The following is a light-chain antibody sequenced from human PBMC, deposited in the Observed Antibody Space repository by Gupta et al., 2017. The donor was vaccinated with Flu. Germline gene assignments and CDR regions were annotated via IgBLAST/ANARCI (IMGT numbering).Light chain of an antibody. Sequence: QSGLTQPASVSGSPGQSITISCTGTSLDIGTYNYVSWYQQHPGKAPKLMIYEVTNRPSEVSDRFSGSKFGNTASLTISGLQGEDEAHYYCTSFTTSSTWVFGGGTKMTVL. CDR1: SLDIGTYNY. V-gene: IGLV2-14*03. CDR3: TSFTTSSTWV. CDR2: EVT. J-gene: IGLJ3*02.